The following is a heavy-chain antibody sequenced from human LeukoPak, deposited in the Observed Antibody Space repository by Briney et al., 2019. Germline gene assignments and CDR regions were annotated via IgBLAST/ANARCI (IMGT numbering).Heavy chain of an antibody. CDR3: ARGRGGVVPAALYYYYYMDV. CDR2: ISAYNGNT. J-gene: IGHJ6*03. V-gene: IGHV1-18*04. Sequence: ASVKVSCKASGYTFSGFYIHWVRQAPGQGLEWMGWISAYNGNTNYAQKLQGRVTMTTDTSTSTAYMELRSLRSDDTAVYYCARGRGGVVPAALYYYYYMDVWGKGTTVTISS. CDR1: GYTFSGFY. D-gene: IGHD2-2*01.